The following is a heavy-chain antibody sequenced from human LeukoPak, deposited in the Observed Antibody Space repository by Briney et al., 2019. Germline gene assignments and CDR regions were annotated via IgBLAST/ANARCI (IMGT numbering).Heavy chain of an antibody. CDR1: GDSVSSNSAA. CDR3: ARGAYSSGWFDY. D-gene: IGHD6-19*01. Sequence: SQTLSLTCAIYGDSVSSNSAAWNWIRQSPSRGLEWLGRTYYRSKWYNDYAVSVKSRITINPDTSKNQFSLQLNSVAPEDTAVYYCARGAYSSGWFDYWGQGTLVTVSS. V-gene: IGHV6-1*01. J-gene: IGHJ4*02. CDR2: TYYRSKWYN.